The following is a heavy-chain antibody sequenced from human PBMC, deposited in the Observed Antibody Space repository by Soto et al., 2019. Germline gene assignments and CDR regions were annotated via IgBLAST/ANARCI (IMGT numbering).Heavy chain of an antibody. V-gene: IGHV1-69*13. CDR3: ARDEVTATNYYYGMDV. CDR2: IIPIFGTA. Sequence: SVKVSCKASGGTFSSYAVSWVRQAPGQGLEWMGGIIPIFGTANYAQKFQGRVTITADESTSTAYMELSSLRSEDTAVYYCARDEVTATNYYYGMDVWGQGTTVTVSS. D-gene: IGHD2-21*02. J-gene: IGHJ6*02. CDR1: GGTFSSYA.